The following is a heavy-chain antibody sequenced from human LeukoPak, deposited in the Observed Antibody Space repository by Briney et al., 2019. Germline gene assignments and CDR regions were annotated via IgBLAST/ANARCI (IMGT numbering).Heavy chain of an antibody. V-gene: IGHV3-53*05. D-gene: IGHD5-18*01. Sequence: GGSLRLSCAASGFTVSTNYMTWVRQAPGKGLEWVSVIYSGGSTYYADSVKGRFTISRDNAKNSLYLQMNSLRAEDMALYFCAKGSSYSFGYWYFDLWGRGTLVTVSS. CDR3: AKGSSYSFGYWYFDL. J-gene: IGHJ2*01. CDR1: GFTVSTNY. CDR2: IYSGGST.